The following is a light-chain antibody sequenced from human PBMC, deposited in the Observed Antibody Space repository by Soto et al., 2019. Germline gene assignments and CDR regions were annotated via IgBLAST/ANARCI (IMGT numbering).Light chain of an antibody. V-gene: IGLV2-14*01. CDR2: DVS. CDR1: SSDVGGYNY. CDR3: SSYTSSSTLVV. J-gene: IGLJ2*01. Sequence: QSALTQPASVSGSPGQSITISCTGNSSDVGGYNYVSWYQQHPGKAPKLMIYDVSNRPSGVSKRFSGSKSGNTASLTISGLQAEDEADYSCSSYTSSSTLVVFGGGTKLTV.